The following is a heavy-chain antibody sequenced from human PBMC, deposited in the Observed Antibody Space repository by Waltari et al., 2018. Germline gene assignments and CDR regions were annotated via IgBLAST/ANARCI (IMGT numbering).Heavy chain of an antibody. CDR2: INHSGST. V-gene: IGHV4-34*01. Sequence: QVQLQQWGAGLLKPSETLSLTSALYGGSFSGYYWSWIRQSPGKGLEWIGEINHSGSTNYNPSLKSRVTISVDTSKNQFSLKVSSVTAADTAVYYCARQFSSGWYSEYWGQGTLVTVSS. J-gene: IGHJ4*02. CDR3: ARQFSSGWYSEY. D-gene: IGHD6-19*01. CDR1: GGSFSGYY.